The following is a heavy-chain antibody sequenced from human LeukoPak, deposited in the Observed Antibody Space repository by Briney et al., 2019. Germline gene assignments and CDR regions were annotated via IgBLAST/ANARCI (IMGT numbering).Heavy chain of an antibody. CDR2: INPKNGAT. CDR1: GYTFTGYY. J-gene: IGHJ4*02. Sequence: GASVKVSCKASGYTFTGYYIHWVRQAPGQGLEWMGWINPKNGATKYAQRFQGRVTMTRDTSTSTAYMELSSLRSEDTAMYYCAAGSSGWYVDYWGQGTLVTVSS. V-gene: IGHV1-2*02. CDR3: AAGSSGWYVDY. D-gene: IGHD6-19*01.